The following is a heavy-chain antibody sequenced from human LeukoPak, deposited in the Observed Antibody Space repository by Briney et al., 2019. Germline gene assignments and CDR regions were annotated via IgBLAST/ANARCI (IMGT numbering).Heavy chain of an antibody. CDR2: ISGSGGST. D-gene: IGHD6-13*01. Sequence: GGSLRLSCAASGFTFSSYAMSWVRQAPGKGLEWVSAISGSGGSTYYADSVKGRFTISRDNSKNTLYLQMNSLRAEDTAVYYCAKDRGSSSSRGYFDYWGQGTLVTVSS. CDR1: GFTFSSYA. CDR3: AKDRGSSSSRGYFDY. J-gene: IGHJ4*02. V-gene: IGHV3-23*01.